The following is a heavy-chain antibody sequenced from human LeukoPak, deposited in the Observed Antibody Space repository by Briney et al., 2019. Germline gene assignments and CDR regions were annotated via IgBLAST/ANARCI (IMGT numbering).Heavy chain of an antibody. CDR1: GGSVSIGNYY. CDR3: ARGPYGYCSSTSCYMRRDYYYYYGMDV. J-gene: IGHJ6*02. Sequence: PSETLSLTCTVSGGSVSIGNYYWSWIRQPPGKGLEWIGYIYHSGSTYYNPSLKSRVTISVDRSKNQFSLKLSSVTAADTAVYYCARGPYGYCSSTSCYMRRDYYYYYGMDVWGQGTTVTVSS. CDR2: IYHSGST. V-gene: IGHV4-30-2*01. D-gene: IGHD2-2*02.